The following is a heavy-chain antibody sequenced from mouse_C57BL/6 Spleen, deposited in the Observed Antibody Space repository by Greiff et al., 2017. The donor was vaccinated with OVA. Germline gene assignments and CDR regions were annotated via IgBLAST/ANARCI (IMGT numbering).Heavy chain of an antibody. CDR1: GFYITDYY. D-gene: IGHD2-4*01. CDR2: FVPEDGET. V-gene: IGHV14-2*01. CDR3: APYYDYLCAY. J-gene: IGHJ3*01. Sequence: EVKLVESGAELVKPGASVKLSCTASGFYITDYYLHWVKQRTEQGLVWIVRFVPEDGETKYAPKFQGKATITADTSSNTAYLQLSSLTSEDTAVYYCAPYYDYLCAYWGQGTLVTVSA.